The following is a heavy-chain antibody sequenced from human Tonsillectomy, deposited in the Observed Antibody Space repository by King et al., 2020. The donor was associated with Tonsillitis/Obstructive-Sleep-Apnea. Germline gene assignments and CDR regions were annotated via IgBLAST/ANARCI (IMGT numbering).Heavy chain of an antibody. D-gene: IGHD2-15*01. J-gene: IGHJ3*02. CDR2: ITGNGRNT. CDR3: VKDRWSGFSAFDI. CDR1: GFTFSSYA. Sequence: VQLVESGGGLVQPGGSLRLSCSASGFTFSSYAMHWVRQAPGKGLECISTITGNGRNTYYPDSVKGRFTISRDNSRNTLYLQMRSLSEDTAVYYGVKDRWSGFSAFDIWGQGTMVTVSS. V-gene: IGHV3-64D*06.